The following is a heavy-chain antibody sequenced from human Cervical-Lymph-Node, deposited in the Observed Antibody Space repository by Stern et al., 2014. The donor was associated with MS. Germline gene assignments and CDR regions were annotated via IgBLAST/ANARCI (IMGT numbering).Heavy chain of an antibody. CDR3: ARQTTAWASDV. CDR1: GYKFSIYW. D-gene: IGHD1-14*01. V-gene: IGHV5-51*01. Sequence: EVQLGESGAELIRPGESLKISCKGSGYKFSIYWIAWVRQMHGKGLEWMGIIFPGDPATKYSPSFLRHGLITADKTTSTAYLQWSSLNASGTAMYFCARQTTAWASDVWGQGTLVTVSS. CDR2: IFPGDPAT. J-gene: IGHJ4*02.